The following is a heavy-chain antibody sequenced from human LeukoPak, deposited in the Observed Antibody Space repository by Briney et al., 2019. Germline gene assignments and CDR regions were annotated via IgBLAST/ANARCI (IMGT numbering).Heavy chain of an antibody. J-gene: IGHJ4*02. CDR3: AIRTGTYPYYFDY. V-gene: IGHV1-69*13. Sequence: ASVKVSCKASGGTFSNYAISWVRQAPGQGLEWMGAIIPIFGTVNYAQKFQGRVTITADESTSTAYMELRSLRSDDTAVYYCAIRTGTYPYYFDYWGQGTLVTVSS. CDR1: GGTFSNYA. D-gene: IGHD1-26*01. CDR2: IIPIFGTV.